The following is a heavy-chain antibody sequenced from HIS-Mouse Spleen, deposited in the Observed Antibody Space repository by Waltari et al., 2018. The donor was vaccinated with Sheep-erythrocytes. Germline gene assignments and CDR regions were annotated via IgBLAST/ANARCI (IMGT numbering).Heavy chain of an antibody. CDR2: ISYDGSNK. CDR3: AKDPANWDAFDI. Sequence: QVQLVESGVGVVQPGRSLRLSCAASGFTFSSYGMHWVRQAPGKGLEWVAVISYDGSNKYYADSVKGRFTISRDNSKNTLYLQMNSLRAEDTAVYYCAKDPANWDAFDIWGQGTMVTVSS. CDR1: GFTFSSYG. V-gene: IGHV3-30*18. D-gene: IGHD7-27*01. J-gene: IGHJ3*02.